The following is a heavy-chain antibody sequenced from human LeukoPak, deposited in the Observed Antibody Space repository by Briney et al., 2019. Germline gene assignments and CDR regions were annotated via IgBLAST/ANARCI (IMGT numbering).Heavy chain of an antibody. J-gene: IGHJ4*02. CDR1: GGSISSSHYY. CDR2: IYYRGTT. D-gene: IGHD3-10*01. V-gene: IGHV4-39*01. Sequence: SETLSLTCAVSGGSISSSHYYWGWIRQPPGKGLEWIGGIYYRGTTYYNPSLQSRVAVPVDTSKNQFSLKLSSVTAADTAVYYCVKTYGSGSPTYYFDSWGQGTLVTVSS. CDR3: VKTYGSGSPTYYFDS.